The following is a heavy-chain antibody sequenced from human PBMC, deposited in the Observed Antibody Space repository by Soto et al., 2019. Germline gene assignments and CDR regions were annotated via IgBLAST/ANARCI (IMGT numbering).Heavy chain of an antibody. CDR3: VRSPWYYDSSGGDAFDI. D-gene: IGHD3-22*01. V-gene: IGHV4-61*01. CDR1: GGSVSIGSYY. J-gene: IGHJ3*02. CDR2: IYYSGST. Sequence: QVQLQESGPGLVKPSETLSLTCTVSGGSVSIGSYYWSWIRQPPGKGLEWIGYIYYSGSTNYNPSLKRRVTISVDTSKNQFSLKLSSVTAADTAVYYCVRSPWYYDSSGGDAFDIWGQGKMVTVSS.